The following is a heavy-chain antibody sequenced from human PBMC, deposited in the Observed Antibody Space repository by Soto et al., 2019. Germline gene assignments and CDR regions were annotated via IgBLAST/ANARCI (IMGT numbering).Heavy chain of an antibody. CDR3: ARLTGKYYFDP. Sequence: PSETLSLTCTVSGGSISSYYWSLIRQPPGKGLEWIGYIYYSGSTNYNPSLKSRVTISVDTSKNQFSLKLSSVTAADTAVYYCARLTGKYYFDPWCQGTLVTVSS. J-gene: IGHJ5*02. CDR2: IYYSGST. CDR1: GGSISSYY. D-gene: IGHD3-10*01. V-gene: IGHV4-59*01.